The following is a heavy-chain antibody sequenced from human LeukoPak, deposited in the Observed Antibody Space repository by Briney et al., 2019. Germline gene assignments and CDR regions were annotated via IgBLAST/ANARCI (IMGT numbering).Heavy chain of an antibody. CDR1: GGAFSGYY. V-gene: IGHV4-34*01. CDR2: INHSGST. J-gene: IGHJ3*02. D-gene: IGHD3-22*01. CDR3: AREKTRRTYYYYDSSGSQTAFDI. Sequence: SETLSLTCAVYGGAFSGYYWSWIRHPPGKGLEWIGEINHSGSTNYNPSLKSRVTISVDTSKNQFSLKLSSVTAADTAVYYCAREKTRRTYYYYDSSGSQTAFDIWGQGTMVTVSS.